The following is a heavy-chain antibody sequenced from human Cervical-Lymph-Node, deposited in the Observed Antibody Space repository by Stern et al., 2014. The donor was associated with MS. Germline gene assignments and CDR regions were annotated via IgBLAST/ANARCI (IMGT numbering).Heavy chain of an antibody. CDR1: GFTVSNNY. CDR3: ARAIFGVNTAAMAPDAFDT. CDR2: IYTDDST. V-gene: IGHV3-53*01. D-gene: IGHD3-3*01. J-gene: IGHJ3*02. Sequence: EVQLVESGGGLIQPGGSLRLSCAAPGFTVSNNYMSWVRKAPGKGLEWVSLIYTDDSTYSAGSVKGRFTISRDSSKNKLFLQMNSLRAEDTAVYYCARAIFGVNTAAMAPDAFDTWGQGTMVTVSS.